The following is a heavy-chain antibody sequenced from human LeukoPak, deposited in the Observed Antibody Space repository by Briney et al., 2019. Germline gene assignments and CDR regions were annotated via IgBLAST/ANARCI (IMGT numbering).Heavy chain of an antibody. CDR2: INEDGSEK. CDR1: GFTFSSYW. Sequence: GGSLRLSCVGSGFTFSSYWMTWVRQAPGKGLEWVANINEDGSEKFYVDSVKGRFTISGDNAKKSVYLQMNSLIVEDTGLYYCARDQGAAGDYWGQGTLVTVSS. V-gene: IGHV3-7*01. CDR3: ARDQGAAGDY. D-gene: IGHD6-13*01. J-gene: IGHJ4*02.